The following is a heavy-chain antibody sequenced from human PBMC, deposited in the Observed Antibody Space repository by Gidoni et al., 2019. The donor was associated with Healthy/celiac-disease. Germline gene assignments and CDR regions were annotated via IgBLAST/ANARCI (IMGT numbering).Heavy chain of an antibody. CDR1: GGSISSGDYY. Sequence: QVQLQESGPGLVKPSQTLSLTCTVSGGSISSGDYYWSWIRQPPGKGLEWIGYIYYSGSTYYNPSLKSRVTISVDTSKNQFSLKLSSVTAADTAVYYCARGCGGDCLYYYYGMDVWGQGTTVTVSS. CDR3: ARGCGGDCLYYYYGMDV. CDR2: IYYSGST. J-gene: IGHJ6*02. D-gene: IGHD2-21*02. V-gene: IGHV4-30-4*01.